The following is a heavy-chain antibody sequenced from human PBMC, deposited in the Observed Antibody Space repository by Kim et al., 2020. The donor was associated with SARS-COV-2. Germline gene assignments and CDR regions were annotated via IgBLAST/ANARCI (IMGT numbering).Heavy chain of an antibody. CDR3: SKAFGKRNYVCGACYI. CDR2: ISSSGT. Sequence: GGSLRLSCAASGFTFNSYDMSWVRQAPGKGLEWVSSISSSGTSYSYSVTGRFRISRASSSDTLFLQMNMLSAGDTAMYFYSKAFGKRNYVCGACYIWG. J-gene: IGHJ3*02. CDR1: GFTFNSYD. D-gene: IGHD3-16*01. V-gene: IGHV3-23*01.